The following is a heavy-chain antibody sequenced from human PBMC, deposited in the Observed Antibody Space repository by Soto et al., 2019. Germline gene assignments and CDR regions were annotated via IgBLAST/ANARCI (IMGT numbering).Heavy chain of an antibody. CDR1: GYSFTSYW. D-gene: IGHD6-13*01. V-gene: IGHV5-10-1*01. CDR3: ARSGRIEQQLPLSYYYYGMDV. CDR2: IDPSDSYT. J-gene: IGHJ6*02. Sequence: GESLKISCKGSGYSFTSYWISWVRQMPGKGLEWMGRIDPSDSYTNYSPSFQGHVTISADKSISTAYLQWSSLKASDTAMYYCARSGRIEQQLPLSYYYYGMDVWGQGTTVTVSS.